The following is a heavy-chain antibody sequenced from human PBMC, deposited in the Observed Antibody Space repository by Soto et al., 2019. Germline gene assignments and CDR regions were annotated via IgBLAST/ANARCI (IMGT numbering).Heavy chain of an antibody. V-gene: IGHV1-69*13. CDR3: ARTTVTRYYFDY. J-gene: IGHJ4*02. Sequence: SVKVSCNASGGTFSSYAISWVRQAPGQGLEWMGGIIPIFGTANYAQKFQGRVTITADESTSTAYMELSSLRSEDTAVYYCARTTVTRYYFDYWGQGTLVTVS. CDR2: IIPIFGTA. D-gene: IGHD4-17*01. CDR1: GGTFSSYA.